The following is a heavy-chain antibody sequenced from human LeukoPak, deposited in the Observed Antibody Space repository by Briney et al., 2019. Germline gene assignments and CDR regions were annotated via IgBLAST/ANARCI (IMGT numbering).Heavy chain of an antibody. Sequence: GGSLRLSCSAYTFSFSCHGRSWLRQAPWKGPEWVSSISSGSDYTFYADSVKGRFTISRDNSKNTLYLQMDSLRAGDTAIYHCSKIGVLGNWYYDAWGRGTLVTVSS. CDR2: ISSGSDYT. CDR1: TFSFSCHG. V-gene: IGHV3-23*01. D-gene: IGHD1-1*01. CDR3: SKIGVLGNWYYDA. J-gene: IGHJ2*01.